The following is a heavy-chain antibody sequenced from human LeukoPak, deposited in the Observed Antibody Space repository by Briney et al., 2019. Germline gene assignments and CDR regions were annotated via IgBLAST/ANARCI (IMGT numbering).Heavy chain of an antibody. J-gene: IGHJ4*02. CDR2: IYYSGST. CDR1: GGSISSSSYY. D-gene: IGHD3-9*01. V-gene: IGHV4-39*07. Sequence: PSETLSLTCTVSGGSISSSSYYWGWIRQPPGKGLEWIGSIYYSGSTYYNPSLKSRVTISVDTSKNQFSLKLSSVTAADTAVYYCARYILTGLNFDYWGQGTLVTVSS. CDR3: ARYILTGLNFDY.